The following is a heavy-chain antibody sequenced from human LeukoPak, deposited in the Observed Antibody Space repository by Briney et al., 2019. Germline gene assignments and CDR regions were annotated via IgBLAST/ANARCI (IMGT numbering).Heavy chain of an antibody. J-gene: IGHJ5*02. Sequence: SQTLPLTCAISGDRVSSKSATWNWIRQSPSRGLEWLGRTYYRPKWYNDYAVSVKSRITINPDTSKNQFSLQLDSVTPGDTAVYYCARADLEEQLRWFDPWGQGTLVTVSS. CDR3: ARADLEEQLRWFDP. V-gene: IGHV6-1*01. CDR1: GDRVSSKSAT. D-gene: IGHD6-6*01. CDR2: TYYRPKWYN.